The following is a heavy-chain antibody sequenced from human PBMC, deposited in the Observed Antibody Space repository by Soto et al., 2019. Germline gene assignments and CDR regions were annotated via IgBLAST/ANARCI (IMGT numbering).Heavy chain of an antibody. Sequence: PGESLKISCSTSGCNFRTFWIGWLRQMPGKGLEWMGLIYPDDSETKYSPSFEGQVTMSSDSYISTTYLQWSSLQASDPAIYQCSAGRPNAGEGYFDFWGQGTLVTVSS. J-gene: IGHJ4*02. CDR2: IYPDDSET. CDR3: SAGRPNAGEGYFDF. V-gene: IGHV5-51*01. CDR1: GCNFRTFW. D-gene: IGHD2-8*01.